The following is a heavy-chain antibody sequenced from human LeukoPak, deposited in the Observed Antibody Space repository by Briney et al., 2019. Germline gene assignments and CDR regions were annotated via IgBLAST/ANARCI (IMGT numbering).Heavy chain of an antibody. CDR3: AKLTARYYGGTY. CDR1: GFTFSSYG. J-gene: IGHJ4*02. D-gene: IGHD4-23*01. Sequence: GGSLRLSCAASGFTFSSYGMSWVRQAPGKGLEWVSAISGSGGSTYYADSAKGRFTISRDNSKNTLYLQMNSLRAEDTAVYYCAKLTARYYGGTYWGQGTLVTVSS. CDR2: ISGSGGST. V-gene: IGHV3-23*01.